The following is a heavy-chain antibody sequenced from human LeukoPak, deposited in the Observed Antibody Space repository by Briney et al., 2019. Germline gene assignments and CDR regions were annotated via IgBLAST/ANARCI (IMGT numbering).Heavy chain of an antibody. Sequence: EASVKVSCKASGYTFTGYYMHWVRQAPGQGLEWMGYVNPNTGDTNYAQEFQGRVTMTRDMSISTAYMELSRLTSDDTAVYYCARDIPNSGYSSDHWGQGTPVTVSS. V-gene: IGHV1-2*02. CDR1: GYTFTGYY. J-gene: IGHJ5*02. D-gene: IGHD5-12*01. CDR3: ARDIPNSGYSSDH. CDR2: VNPNTGDT.